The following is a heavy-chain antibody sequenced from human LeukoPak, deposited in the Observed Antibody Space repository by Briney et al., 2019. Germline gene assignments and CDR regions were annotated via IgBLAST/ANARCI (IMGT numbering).Heavy chain of an antibody. V-gene: IGHV3-23*01. J-gene: IGHJ6*03. CDR3: AKSLVRYYYMDV. CDR2: ISGSGSST. D-gene: IGHD2-2*01. Sequence: TGGSLRLSCAASGFTFNICAMAWVRQAPGQGLEWVSGISGSGSSTYYADSVKGRFTISRDNSKNTLYLQMNILSAEDTAVYYCAKSLVRYYYMDVWGKGTTVTVSS. CDR1: GFTFNICA.